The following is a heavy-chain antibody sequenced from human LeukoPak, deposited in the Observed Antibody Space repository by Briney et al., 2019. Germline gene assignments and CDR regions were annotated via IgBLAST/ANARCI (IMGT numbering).Heavy chain of an antibody. CDR2: ISDDGSNK. D-gene: IGHD2-2*01. V-gene: IGHV3-30*04. Sequence: PGGSLRLSCAASGFTFSSYAMHWVRQAPGKGLEWVAVISDDGSNKYYADSVKGRFTISRDNSKNTLYLQMNSLRAEDTAVYYCARDSVGIVVVPAAFDYWGQGTLVTVSS. CDR1: GFTFSSYA. J-gene: IGHJ4*02. CDR3: ARDSVGIVVVPAAFDY.